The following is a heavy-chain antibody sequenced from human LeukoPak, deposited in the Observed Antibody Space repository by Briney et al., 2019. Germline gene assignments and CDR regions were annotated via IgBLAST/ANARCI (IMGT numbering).Heavy chain of an antibody. Sequence: GGSLRLSCAASGFTLSSYSMNWVRQAPGKGLEWISYIDSDAYGNTIYYPHTVKGRFTISRDNAKNSLYLQMNGLRAEDTAVYYCARDKIEGATNFDYWGQGTLVTVSS. CDR3: ARDKIEGATNFDY. CDR1: GFTLSSYS. CDR2: IDSDAYGNTI. V-gene: IGHV3-48*04. J-gene: IGHJ4*02. D-gene: IGHD1-26*01.